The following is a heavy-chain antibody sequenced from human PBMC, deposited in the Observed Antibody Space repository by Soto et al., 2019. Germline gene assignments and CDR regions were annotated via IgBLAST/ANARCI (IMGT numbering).Heavy chain of an antibody. J-gene: IGHJ4*02. CDR2: ISSSSSTI. Sequence: GGSLRLSCAASGFTFSSYSMNWVRQAPGKGLEWVSYISSSSSTIYYADSVKGRFTISRDNAKNSLYLQMNSLRAEDTAVYYCARGDYGDYASFDYWGQGTLVTVSS. CDR3: ARGDYGDYASFDY. V-gene: IGHV3-48*01. D-gene: IGHD4-17*01. CDR1: GFTFSSYS.